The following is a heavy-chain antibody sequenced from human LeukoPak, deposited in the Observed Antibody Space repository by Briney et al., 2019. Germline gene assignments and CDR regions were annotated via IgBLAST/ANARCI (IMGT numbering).Heavy chain of an antibody. CDR3: AKDRWIRCCSGGSCYSNAFDI. Sequence: GGSLRLSCAASGFTFSSYGMSWVRQAPGKGLEWVSAISGSGGSTYYADSVKGRFTISRDNSKNTLYLQMNSLRAEDTAVYYCAKDRWIRCCSGGSCYSNAFDIWGQGTMVTVSS. CDR2: ISGSGGST. J-gene: IGHJ3*02. V-gene: IGHV3-23*01. CDR1: GFTFSSYG. D-gene: IGHD2-15*01.